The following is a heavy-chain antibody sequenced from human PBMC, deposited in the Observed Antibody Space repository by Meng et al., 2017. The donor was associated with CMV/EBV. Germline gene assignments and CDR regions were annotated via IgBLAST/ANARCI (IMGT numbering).Heavy chain of an antibody. J-gene: IGHJ5*02. CDR1: GYTFTGYY. V-gene: IGHV1-2*02. D-gene: IGHD2-2*01. CDR3: AREDIVVVPAATYNWFDP. Sequence: ASVKVSCKASGYTFTGYYMHWVRQAPGQGLEWMGWINPNSGGTNYAQKFQGRVTMTRDTSISTAYMELSRLRPDDTAVYYCAREDIVVVPAATYNWFDPWGQGTLVTVSS. CDR2: INPNSGGT.